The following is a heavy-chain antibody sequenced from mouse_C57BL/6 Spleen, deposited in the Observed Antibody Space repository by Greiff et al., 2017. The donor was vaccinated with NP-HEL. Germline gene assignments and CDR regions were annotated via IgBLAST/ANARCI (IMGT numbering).Heavy chain of an antibody. CDR3: ARRMAWDVGARDY. D-gene: IGHD4-1*01. CDR1: GFSLSTSGMG. Sequence: QVTLKVSGPGILQSSQTLSLTCSFSGFSLSTSGMGVSWIRQPSGTGLEWLAHIYWVDDKRYNQSLKSRFTISKDTSRNQVFRKITSVDTADTATDYCARRMAWDVGARDYWGQGTSVTVSS. J-gene: IGHJ4*01. V-gene: IGHV8-12*01. CDR2: IYWVDDK.